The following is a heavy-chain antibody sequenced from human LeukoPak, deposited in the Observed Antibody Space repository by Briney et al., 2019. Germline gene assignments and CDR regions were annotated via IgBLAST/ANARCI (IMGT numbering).Heavy chain of an antibody. CDR1: GFTFSTYG. J-gene: IGHJ3*01. V-gene: IGHV3-33*06. CDR2: IWNDGSNK. Sequence: GGSLRHSCAASGFTFSTYGMHWVRQAPGKGLEWVAIIWNDGSNKYYSDSVKGRFSISRDNSENTLFLQMTSLRAEDTAVYYCAKDRYCTSSTCKGFDVWGQGTMVTVSS. D-gene: IGHD2/OR15-2a*01. CDR3: AKDRYCTSSTCKGFDV.